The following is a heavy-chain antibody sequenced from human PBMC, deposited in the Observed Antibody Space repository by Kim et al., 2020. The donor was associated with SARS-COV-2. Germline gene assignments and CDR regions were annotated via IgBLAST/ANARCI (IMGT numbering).Heavy chain of an antibody. J-gene: IGHJ5*02. D-gene: IGHD3-3*01. V-gene: IGHV3-13*01. CDR2: IGTAGDT. Sequence: GGSLRLSCAASGFTFSSYDMHWVRQATGKGLEWVSAIGTAGDTYYPGSVKGRFTTSRENAKNSLYLQMNSLRAGDTAVYYCARGRWSYDFWSGYTGGAYWFDPWGQGTMVTVSS. CDR3: ARGRWSYDFWSGYTGGAYWFDP. CDR1: GFTFSSYD.